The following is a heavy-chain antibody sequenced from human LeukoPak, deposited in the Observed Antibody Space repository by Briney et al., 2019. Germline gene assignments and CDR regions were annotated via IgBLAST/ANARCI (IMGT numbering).Heavy chain of an antibody. Sequence: PSETLSLTCTVSGGSISSSSYYWGWIRQPPGKGLEWIGSIYYSGSTYYNPSLKSRVTISVDTSKNQFSLKLSSVTAADTAVYYCARDPGSYDSSGYYYLYSWGQGTPVTVSS. J-gene: IGHJ5*02. D-gene: IGHD3-22*01. CDR1: GGSISSSSYY. V-gene: IGHV4-39*07. CDR2: IYYSGST. CDR3: ARDPGSYDSSGYYYLYS.